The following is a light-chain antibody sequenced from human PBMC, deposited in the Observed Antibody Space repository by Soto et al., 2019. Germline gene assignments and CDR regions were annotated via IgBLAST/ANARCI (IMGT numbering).Light chain of an antibody. Sequence: DIQMTQSPSSLSASVGDRVTITCRASQSISTYLNWYHQKSGKAPRLLIYAASTLQRGVPSRFSGSGSGTDFTLTISSLQPEDFATYYCQQSSSSPLTFGGGTTVVIK. CDR2: AAS. J-gene: IGKJ4*01. V-gene: IGKV1-39*01. CDR3: QQSSSSPLT. CDR1: QSISTY.